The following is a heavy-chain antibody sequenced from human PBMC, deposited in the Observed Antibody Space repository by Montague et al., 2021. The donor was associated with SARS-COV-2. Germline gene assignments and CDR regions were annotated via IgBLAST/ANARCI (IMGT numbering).Heavy chain of an antibody. J-gene: IGHJ3*02. V-gene: IGHV4-39*01. CDR3: ARSPTSYYYDSKAAPATPDAFDI. Sequence: SETLSLTCTVSGGSISSSSYYWGWIRQPPGKGLEWIGSIYYSGSTYYNPSLKSRVTISVDTSMNQFSLKLSSVTAADTAVYYCARSPTSYYYDSKAAPATPDAFDIWGQGTMVIVSS. D-gene: IGHD3-22*01. CDR2: IYYSGST. CDR1: GGSISSSSYY.